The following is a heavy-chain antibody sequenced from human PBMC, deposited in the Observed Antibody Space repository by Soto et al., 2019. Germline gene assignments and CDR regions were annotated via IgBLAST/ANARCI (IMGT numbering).Heavy chain of an antibody. V-gene: IGHV1-69*12. CDR3: ARDGDPGYSFWSGPLGGCRFDP. CDR1: GGTFGNTA. CDR2: IVPLLGTA. J-gene: IGHJ5*02. D-gene: IGHD3-3*01. Sequence: QVQLVQSGAEVKEPGSSVNVSCKTSGGTFGNTAVTWVRQVPGQGLEWIGGIVPLLGTANYAQKFRGRVMITADESTSTAYMDLSSLRSDDTAIYYCARDGDPGYSFWSGPLGGCRFDPWGQGTLVTVSS.